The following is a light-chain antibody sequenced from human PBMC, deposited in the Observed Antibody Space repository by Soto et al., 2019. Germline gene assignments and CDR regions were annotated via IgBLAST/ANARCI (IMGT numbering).Light chain of an antibody. CDR3: QQYGSSPRT. J-gene: IGKJ1*01. Sequence: EIVLTQSTGTLSLSPGERATLSCRASQSVSSSYLAWYQQKPGQTPRLLIYGASSRATGIPDRLSGSGSGTDFTLTISRLEPEDIAVYYCQQYGSSPRTLGHGTKVEIK. V-gene: IGKV3-20*01. CDR1: QSVSSSY. CDR2: GAS.